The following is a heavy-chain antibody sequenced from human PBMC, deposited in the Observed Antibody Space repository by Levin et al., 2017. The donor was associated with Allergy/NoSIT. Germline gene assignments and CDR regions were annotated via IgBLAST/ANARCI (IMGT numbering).Heavy chain of an antibody. CDR2: ISAYNGNT. CDR3: ARVGIDFWGVYQKSWGYMDV. V-gene: IGHV1-18*01. Sequence: GGSLRLSCKASGYNFTNYGISWVRQAPGQGLEWMGWISAYNGNTNYAQKFQGRVTMTIQTSTNTAYMEPRSLRSDDTAVYYCARVGIDFWGVYQKSWGYMDVWGQGTTVTVSS. CDR1: GYNFTNYG. D-gene: IGHD3-3*01. J-gene: IGHJ6*03.